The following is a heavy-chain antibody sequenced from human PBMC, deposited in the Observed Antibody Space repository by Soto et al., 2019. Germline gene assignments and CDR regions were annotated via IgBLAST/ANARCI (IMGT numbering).Heavy chain of an antibody. Sequence: ASVKVSCKASGYTFTSYYMHWVRQAPGQGLEWMGIINPSGGSTSYAQKFQGRVTMTRDTSTSTVYMELSSLRSEDTAVYYCARDPSDWSPTHYYYYYMDVWGKGTTVTVSS. J-gene: IGHJ6*03. CDR1: GYTFTSYY. CDR2: INPSGGST. CDR3: ARDPSDWSPTHYYYYYMDV. D-gene: IGHD3-9*01. V-gene: IGHV1-46*03.